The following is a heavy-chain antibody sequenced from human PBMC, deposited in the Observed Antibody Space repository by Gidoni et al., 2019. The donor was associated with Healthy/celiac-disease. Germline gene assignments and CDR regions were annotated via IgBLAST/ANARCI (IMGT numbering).Heavy chain of an antibody. Sequence: EVQLVESGGGLVKPGGSLRLSCAASGFTFSSYSMHWVRQAPGQGLGWVSSISRSSSYIYYADSVKGRFTISRDNAKNSLYLQMNSLRAEDTAVYYCARDGGIAGRVGYYYYGMDVWGQGTTVTVSS. CDR3: ARDGGIAGRVGYYYYGMDV. CDR2: ISRSSSYI. J-gene: IGHJ6*02. D-gene: IGHD2-21*01. CDR1: GFTFSSYS. V-gene: IGHV3-21*01.